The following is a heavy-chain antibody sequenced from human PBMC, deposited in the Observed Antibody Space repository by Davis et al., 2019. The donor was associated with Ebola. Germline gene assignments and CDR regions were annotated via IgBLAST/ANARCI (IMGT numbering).Heavy chain of an antibody. CDR2: ISDSGDTT. J-gene: IGHJ4*02. CDR1: GFTFSSYG. D-gene: IGHD3-22*01. Sequence: GESLKISCAASGFTFSSYGMNWVRQAPGKGLEWVSGISDSGDTTYYADSVKGRFTISRDNAKNSLYLQMNSLRAEDTAVYYCARDLPYDSDSSSSGYWYPIDIDYWGQGTLVTVSS. V-gene: IGHV3-23*01. CDR3: ARDLPYDSDSSSSGYWYPIDIDY.